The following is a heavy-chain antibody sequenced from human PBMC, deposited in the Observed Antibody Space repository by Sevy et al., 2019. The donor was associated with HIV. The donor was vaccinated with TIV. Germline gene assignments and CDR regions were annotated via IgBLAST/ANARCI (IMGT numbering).Heavy chain of an antibody. CDR3: ARDKRYSYGASDYYYYGMDV. J-gene: IGHJ6*02. D-gene: IGHD5-18*01. CDR1: GFTFSSYS. V-gene: IGHV3-21*01. CDR2: ISSSSSYI. Sequence: GGSLRLSCAASGFTFSSYSMNWVRQAPGKGLEWVSSISSSSSYIYYADSVKGRFTISRDNAKNSLYLKMNSLRAEDTTVYYCARDKRYSYGASDYYYYGMDVWGQGTTVTVSS.